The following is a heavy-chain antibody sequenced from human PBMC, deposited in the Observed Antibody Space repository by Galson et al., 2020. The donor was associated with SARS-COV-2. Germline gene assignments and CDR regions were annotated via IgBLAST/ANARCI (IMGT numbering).Heavy chain of an antibody. CDR3: ARPYGYSSNWYPLDY. CDR2: IWDDGSNK. J-gene: IGHJ4*02. CDR1: GFTFSSYG. V-gene: IGHV3-33*01. Sequence: GGSLRLSCAASGFTFSSYGMHWVRQAPGKGLEWVAVIWDDGSNKNYADSVKGRFTISRDNSKNTLYLQMNSLRAEDTAVYYCARPYGYSSNWYPLDYWGQGTLVTVSS. D-gene: IGHD6-13*01.